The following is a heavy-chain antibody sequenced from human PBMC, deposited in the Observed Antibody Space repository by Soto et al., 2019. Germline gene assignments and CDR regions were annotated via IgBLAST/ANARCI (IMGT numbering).Heavy chain of an antibody. CDR3: ARGPLGDAAMVTNYFDY. CDR2: LSYDGNNK. D-gene: IGHD5-18*01. CDR1: GFTFSNYA. Sequence: ESGGGVVQPGRSLRLSCAASGFTFSNYAIHWVRQAPGRGLEWVAVLSYDGNNKHYADSVKGRFTISRDNSKNTLYLQMNSLRAEDTAVYYCARGPLGDAAMVTNYFDYWGQGTLVTVSS. J-gene: IGHJ4*02. V-gene: IGHV3-30-3*01.